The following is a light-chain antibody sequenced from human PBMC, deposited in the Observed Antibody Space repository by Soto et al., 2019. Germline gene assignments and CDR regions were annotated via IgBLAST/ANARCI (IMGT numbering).Light chain of an antibody. CDR3: HQPGSWPRT. CDR1: QSVDTS. J-gene: IGKJ1*01. Sequence: EIVLTQSPATLSSSPGDRATLSCRASQSVDTSLAWSQHKPGQAPRLLIYLASNRAAGVPARFSGSGSGTDFTLIISSVEAEDFAVYYCHQPGSWPRTFGQGTNVDIK. V-gene: IGKV3-11*01. CDR2: LAS.